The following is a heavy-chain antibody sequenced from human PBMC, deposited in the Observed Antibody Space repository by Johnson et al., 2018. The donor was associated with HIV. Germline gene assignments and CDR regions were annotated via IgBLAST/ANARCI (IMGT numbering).Heavy chain of an antibody. CDR3: ARDSFIAVTLSDAFDI. J-gene: IGHJ3*02. V-gene: IGHV3-30*19. Sequence: VQLVESGGGVVQPGTSLRLSCAASGFTFRSYGMHWVRQAPGKGLEWVAFIYYDGSNEYYADSVKGRFTISRDNSKNTLYLHMSSLRAEDTALYYCARDSFIAVTLSDAFDIWGQGTMVTVSS. D-gene: IGHD6-19*01. CDR2: IYYDGSNE. CDR1: GFTFRSYG.